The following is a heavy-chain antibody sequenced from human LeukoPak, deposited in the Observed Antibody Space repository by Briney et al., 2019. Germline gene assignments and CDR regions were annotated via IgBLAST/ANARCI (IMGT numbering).Heavy chain of an antibody. Sequence: ASVKVSCKASGYTFTGYCMHWVRQAPGQGLEWMGWINPNSGGTNYAQKFQGRVTMTRDTSISTAYMELSRLRSDDTAVYYCARRKHIVVVTATLEIGYWGQGTLVTVSS. D-gene: IGHD2-21*02. J-gene: IGHJ4*02. CDR2: INPNSGGT. CDR1: GYTFTGYC. CDR3: ARRKHIVVVTATLEIGY. V-gene: IGHV1-2*02.